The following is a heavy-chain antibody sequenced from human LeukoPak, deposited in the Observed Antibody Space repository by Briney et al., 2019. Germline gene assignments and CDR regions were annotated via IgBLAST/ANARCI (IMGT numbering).Heavy chain of an antibody. J-gene: IGHJ5*02. Sequence: NTSETLSLTCAVYGGSFSGYYWSWIRQPPGKGLEWIGEINHSGSTNYNPSLKSRVTISVDTSKNQFSLKLSSVTAADTAVYYCARGVGPRRITMVRGVMGGWFDPWGQGTLVTVSS. V-gene: IGHV4-34*01. CDR2: INHSGST. CDR1: GGSFSGYY. D-gene: IGHD3-10*01. CDR3: ARGVGPRRITMVRGVMGGWFDP.